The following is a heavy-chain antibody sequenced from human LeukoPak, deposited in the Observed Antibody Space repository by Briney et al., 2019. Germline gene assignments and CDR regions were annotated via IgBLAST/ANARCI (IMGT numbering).Heavy chain of an antibody. CDR1: GFIFSNAW. CDR3: TTDENYYDSSGYYYFDY. D-gene: IGHD3-22*01. V-gene: IGHV3-15*01. J-gene: IGHJ4*02. CDR2: IKSKTDGGTT. Sequence: GGSLRLSCAASGFIFSNAWMSWVRQAPGKGLEWVGRIKSKTDGGTTDYAAPVKGRFTISRDDSKNTLYLQMSSLKTEDTAVYYCTTDENYYDSSGYYYFDYWGQGTLVTVSS.